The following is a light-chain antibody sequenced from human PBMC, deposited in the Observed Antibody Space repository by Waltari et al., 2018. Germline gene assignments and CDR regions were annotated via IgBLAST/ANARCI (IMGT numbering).Light chain of an antibody. Sequence: QSALTQPASVSGSPGQSITISCTGTSSDVGGYNYVSWYQHHPGKAPKVKIYDVSKRPSVVSNRFAGSKSGNTACLTISGLQAEDEADYYCSSYTSSSTSLYVFGTGTKVTVL. CDR1: SSDVGGYNY. V-gene: IGLV2-14*03. CDR3: SSYTSSSTSLYV. CDR2: DVS. J-gene: IGLJ1*01.